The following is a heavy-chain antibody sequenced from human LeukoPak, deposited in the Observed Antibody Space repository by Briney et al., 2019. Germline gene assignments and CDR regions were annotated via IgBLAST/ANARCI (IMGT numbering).Heavy chain of an antibody. V-gene: IGHV3-23*01. D-gene: IGHD2-21*01. Sequence: GGSLRLSCAASGFTFSSYAMSWVRQAPGKGLEWVSGISGSGGSTYYADSVKGRFTISRDNPKNTLHLQINSLTAEDTAVYYCAKATCGGECYGFDYWGQGTLVTVSS. J-gene: IGHJ4*02. CDR2: ISGSGGST. CDR3: AKATCGGECYGFDY. CDR1: GFTFSSYA.